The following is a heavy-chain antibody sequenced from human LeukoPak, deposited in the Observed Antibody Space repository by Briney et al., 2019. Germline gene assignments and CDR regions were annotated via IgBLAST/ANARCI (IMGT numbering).Heavy chain of an antibody. J-gene: IGHJ4*02. V-gene: IGHV4-39*01. D-gene: IGHD1-26*01. CDR2: IYYSGST. CDR3: ARNASDSGTSYFDY. CDR1: GGSISSSNYY. Sequence: SETLSLTCTASGGSISSSNYYWGWIRQPPGKGLEWIGSIYYSGSTSYNPSLKSRVTISVDTSKNQFSLKLDSVTAADTAVYYCARNASDSGTSYFDYWGQGTPVTVSP.